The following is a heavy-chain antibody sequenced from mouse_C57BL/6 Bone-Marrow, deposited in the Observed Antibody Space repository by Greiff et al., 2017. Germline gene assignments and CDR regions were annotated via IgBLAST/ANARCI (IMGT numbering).Heavy chain of an antibody. Sequence: VQLQQSGAELVRPGASVTLSCKASGYTFTDYEMHWVKQTPVHGLEWIGAIDPETGGTAYNQKFKGKAILTADKSSSTAYMELRSLTSEDSAVYYCTSEGTMITNFDYWGQGTTVTVSA. J-gene: IGHJ2*01. CDR1: GYTFTDYE. CDR2: IDPETGGT. D-gene: IGHD2-4*01. V-gene: IGHV1-15*01. CDR3: TSEGTMITNFDY.